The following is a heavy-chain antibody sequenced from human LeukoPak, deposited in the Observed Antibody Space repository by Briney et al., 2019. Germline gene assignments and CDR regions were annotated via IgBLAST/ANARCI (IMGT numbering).Heavy chain of an antibody. V-gene: IGHV1-3*03. J-gene: IGHJ4*02. D-gene: IGHD3-22*01. CDR3: ARDPFPYYDSSGYYDY. CDR2: INAGNGNT. CDR1: GYTFTSYA. Sequence: VASVKVSCKASGYTFTSYAMHWVRQAPGQRLEWMGWINAGNGNTKYSQEFQGRVTITRDTSASTAYMELSSLRSEDMAVYYCARDPFPYYDSSGYYDYWGQGTLVTVSS.